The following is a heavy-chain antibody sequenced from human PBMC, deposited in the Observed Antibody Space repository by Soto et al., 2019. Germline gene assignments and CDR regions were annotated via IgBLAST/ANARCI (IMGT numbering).Heavy chain of an antibody. Sequence: SETLSLTCTVSGDSMSSYFWSWIWQPPGKGLEWIGYIYYSGSTDYNPSLRSRVTISVDTSKNQFSLRLSSVTAADTAVYYCARGGPALTTFYAFDIRGQGTMVTVSS. CDR1: GDSMSSYF. D-gene: IGHD3-16*01. V-gene: IGHV4-59*01. CDR3: ARGGPALTTFYAFDI. CDR2: IYYSGST. J-gene: IGHJ3*02.